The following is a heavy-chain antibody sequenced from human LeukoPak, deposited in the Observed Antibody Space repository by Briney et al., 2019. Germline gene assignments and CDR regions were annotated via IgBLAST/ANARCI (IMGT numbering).Heavy chain of an antibody. CDR1: GGSFSGYY. D-gene: IGHD6-13*01. CDR3: ARHFFRYSSSWGTPGHNWFDP. CDR2: INHSGST. V-gene: IGHV4-34*01. J-gene: IGHJ5*02. Sequence: SETLSLTCAVYGGSFSGYYWSWIRQPPGKGLEWIGEINHSGSTNYNPSLKSRVTISVDTSKNQFSLKLSSVTAADTAVYYCARHFFRYSSSWGTPGHNWFDPWGQGTLVTVSS.